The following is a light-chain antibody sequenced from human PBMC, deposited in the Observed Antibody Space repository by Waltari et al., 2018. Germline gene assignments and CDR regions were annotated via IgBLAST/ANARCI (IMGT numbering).Light chain of an antibody. CDR1: ALPRQY. J-gene: IGLJ2*01. Sequence: SYELTQPPSVSVSPGQTARITCSGDALPRQYSFWYQQRSGQAPVLVIYKDTERPSGIPWRFSGSSSGTRVTLTISGVQAQDEADYYCQSTDNSGTYVVFGGGTKLTVL. CDR3: QSTDNSGTYVV. V-gene: IGLV3-25*03. CDR2: KDT.